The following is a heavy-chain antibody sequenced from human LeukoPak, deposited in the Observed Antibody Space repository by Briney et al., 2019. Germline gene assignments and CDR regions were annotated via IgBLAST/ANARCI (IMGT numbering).Heavy chain of an antibody. Sequence: PGGSLRLSCAASGFTFSSYAMTWVRQAPGKGLEWVSSIRGSGDGTSYLDSVKGRFTRSRENSKKTLYLQMNSGRAEDTAIYYCGRDPNGDYVGAFDFWGRGTLVTVSS. CDR3: GRDPNGDYVGAFDF. J-gene: IGHJ3*01. D-gene: IGHD4-17*01. CDR1: GFTFSSYA. V-gene: IGHV3-23*01. CDR2: IRGSGDGT.